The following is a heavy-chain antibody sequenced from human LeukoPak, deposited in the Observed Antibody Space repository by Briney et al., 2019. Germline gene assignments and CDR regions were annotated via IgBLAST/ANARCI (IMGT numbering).Heavy chain of an antibody. Sequence: SETLSLTCTVSGGSISSYSWSWIRQPPGKGLEWIGYIHYSGTTKYNSSLESRVTTSLDTSKNHFSLRLNFVTTADTAVYYCAKDIVGAIAYYFDYWGQGTLVTVSS. CDR3: AKDIVGAIAYYFDY. CDR2: IHYSGTT. CDR1: GGSISSYS. V-gene: IGHV4-59*01. D-gene: IGHD1-26*01. J-gene: IGHJ4*02.